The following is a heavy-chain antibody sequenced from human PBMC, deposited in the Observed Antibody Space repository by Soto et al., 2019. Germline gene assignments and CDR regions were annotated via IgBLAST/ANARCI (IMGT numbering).Heavy chain of an antibody. CDR3: ARASYSGYDSPGAHFDY. Sequence: GGSLRLSCAASGFTFDDYGMSWVRQAPGKGLEWVSGINWNGGSTGYADSVKGRFTISRDNAKNSLYLQMNSLRAEDTALYHCARASYSGYDSPGAHFDYWGQGTLVTVSS. D-gene: IGHD5-12*01. J-gene: IGHJ4*02. V-gene: IGHV3-20*01. CDR1: GFTFDDYG. CDR2: INWNGGST.